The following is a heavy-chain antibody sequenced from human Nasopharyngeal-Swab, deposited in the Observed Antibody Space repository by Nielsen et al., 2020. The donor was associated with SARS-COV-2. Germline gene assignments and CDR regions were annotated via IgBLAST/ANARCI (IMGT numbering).Heavy chain of an antibody. CDR3: ARVYCSSTSCRGYFDY. D-gene: IGHD2-2*01. Sequence: SETLSLTCTVSGGSISSGSYYWSWIRQPAGKGLEWIGRIYTSGSTNYNPSLKSRVTISVDTSKNQFSLKLSSVTAADTAVYYCARVYCSSTSCRGYFDYWGQGTLVTVSS. CDR2: IYTSGST. V-gene: IGHV4-61*02. J-gene: IGHJ4*02. CDR1: GGSISSGSYY.